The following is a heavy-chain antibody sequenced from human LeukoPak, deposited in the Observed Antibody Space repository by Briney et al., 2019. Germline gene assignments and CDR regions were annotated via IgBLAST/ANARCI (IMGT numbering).Heavy chain of an antibody. CDR1: GGSFSGHY. J-gene: IGHJ4*02. V-gene: IGHV4-34*01. CDR3: ARGSDGGNIADY. CDR2: INHSGST. D-gene: IGHD4-23*01. Sequence: SETLSLTCAVYGGSFSGHYWTWIRQPPGKGLEWIGEINHSGSTNYSPSLKSRVTISVDTSKNQFSVKLSSVTAADTAVYFCARGSDGGNIADYWGQGTLVSVSS.